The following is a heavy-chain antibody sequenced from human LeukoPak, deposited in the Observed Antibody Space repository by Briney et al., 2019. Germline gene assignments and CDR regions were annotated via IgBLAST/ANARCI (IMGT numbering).Heavy chain of an antibody. Sequence: PGGSLRLSCAASGFTFSSYAMHWVRQAPGKGLEWVAVISYDGSNKYYADSVKGRFTISRDNSKNTLYLQMNSLRAEDTAVYYCARDRESSSWFPYYFDYWGQGTLVTVSS. CDR2: ISYDGSNK. J-gene: IGHJ4*02. CDR3: ARDRESSSWFPYYFDY. V-gene: IGHV3-30-3*01. CDR1: GFTFSSYA. D-gene: IGHD6-13*01.